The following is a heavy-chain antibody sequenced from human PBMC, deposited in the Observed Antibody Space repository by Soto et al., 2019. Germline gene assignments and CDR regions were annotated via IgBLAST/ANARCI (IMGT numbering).Heavy chain of an antibody. CDR1: GFSLRTSGMC. CDR3: ARMRVESYGMDV. D-gene: IGHD2-15*01. CDR2: IDWDDAK. J-gene: IGHJ6*02. Sequence: SGPTLVNPTQTLTLTCTFSGFSLRTSGMCMSWIRQPPGKALEWLARIDWDDAKYYSTSLKTRLTISKDTSKNQVVLTMTNMDPVDTATYYCARMRVESYGMDVWGQGTTVTVSS. V-gene: IGHV2-70*11.